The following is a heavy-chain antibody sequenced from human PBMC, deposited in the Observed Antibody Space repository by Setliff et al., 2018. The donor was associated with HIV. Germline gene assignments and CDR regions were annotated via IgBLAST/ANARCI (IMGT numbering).Heavy chain of an antibody. CDR2: IYYSGST. J-gene: IGHJ4*02. CDR3: AAATTLDY. CDR1: GGSFSGYY. D-gene: IGHD1-26*01. Sequence: SETLSLTCAVYGGSFSGYYWSWIRQPPGKGLEWIGYIYYSGSTNYNPSLKSRVTISEDTSRNQFFLRLSSVTAADTAVYYCAAATTLDYWGQGTLVTVSS. V-gene: IGHV4-59*08.